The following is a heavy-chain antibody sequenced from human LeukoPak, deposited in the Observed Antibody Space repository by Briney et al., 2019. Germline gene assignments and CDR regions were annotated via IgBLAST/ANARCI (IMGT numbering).Heavy chain of an antibody. CDR3: ARDCTLYGDGYNIFDY. CDR2: IYYSGST. V-gene: IGHV4-39*07. J-gene: IGHJ4*02. Sequence: SETLSLTCTVSGGSISSSSYYWGWIRQPPGKGLEWIGSIYYSGSTYYNPSLKSRVTISVDTSKNQFSLKLSSVTAADTAVYYCARDCTLYGDGYNIFDYWGQGTLVTVSS. CDR1: GGSISSSSYY. D-gene: IGHD5-24*01.